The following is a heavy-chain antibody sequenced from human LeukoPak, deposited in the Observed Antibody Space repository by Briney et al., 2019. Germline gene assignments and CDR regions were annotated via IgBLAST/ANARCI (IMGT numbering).Heavy chain of an antibody. CDR1: GFTFSSYG. J-gene: IGHJ1*01. V-gene: IGHV3-33*06. Sequence: GGSLRLSCAASGFTFSSYGMHWVRQAPGKGLEWVAVIWYDGSNKYYADSVKGRFTISRDNSKNTLYLQMNSLRAEDTAVYYCAKDPSTSLEYFQHWGQGTLVTVSS. CDR3: AKDPSTSLEYFQH. CDR2: IWYDGSNK. D-gene: IGHD2-2*01.